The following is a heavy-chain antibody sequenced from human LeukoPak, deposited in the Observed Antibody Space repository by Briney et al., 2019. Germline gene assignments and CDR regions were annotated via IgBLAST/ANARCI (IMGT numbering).Heavy chain of an antibody. Sequence: SETLSLTCTVSGGSISSSSYYWGWIRQPPGKGLEWIGSIYYSGSTYYNPSLKSRVTISVDTSKNQFSLKLSSVTAADTAVYYCASWAGVWGSYRYFDYWGQGTLVTVSS. CDR3: ASWAGVWGSYRYFDY. CDR2: IYYSGST. CDR1: GGSISSSSYY. J-gene: IGHJ4*02. D-gene: IGHD3-16*02. V-gene: IGHV4-39*01.